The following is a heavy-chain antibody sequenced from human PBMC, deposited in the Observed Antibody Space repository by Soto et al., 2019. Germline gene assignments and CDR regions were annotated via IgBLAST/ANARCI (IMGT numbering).Heavy chain of an antibody. CDR2: ISYDGSNK. J-gene: IGHJ4*02. D-gene: IGHD6-19*01. Sequence: GGSLRLSCAASGLTFSVYGMHWVRQAPGKGLEWVAAISYDGSNKYYADPVKGRFTIFRDNSKNTMDLQMNSLRAEDTAVYYCAKDSGQWLLAYFFDYWGQGTLVTVSS. CDR3: AKDSGQWLLAYFFDY. CDR1: GLTFSVYG. V-gene: IGHV3-30*18.